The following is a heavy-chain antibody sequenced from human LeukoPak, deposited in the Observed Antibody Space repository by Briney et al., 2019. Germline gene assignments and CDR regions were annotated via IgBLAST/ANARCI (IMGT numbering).Heavy chain of an antibody. J-gene: IGHJ4*02. Sequence: PGGSLRLSCAASGFTFSSYWMSWVRQAPGKGLEWVSAISGSGASTYFADSVKGRFTISRDNSKNTLYLQMSSLRVEDTAVYYCAKGLGVDVVAATELDYWGQGTLVTVSS. CDR1: GFTFSSYW. D-gene: IGHD2-15*01. V-gene: IGHV3-23*01. CDR3: AKGLGVDVVAATELDY. CDR2: ISGSGAST.